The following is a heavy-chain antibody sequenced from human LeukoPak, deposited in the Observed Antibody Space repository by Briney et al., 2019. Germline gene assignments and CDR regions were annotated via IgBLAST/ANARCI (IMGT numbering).Heavy chain of an antibody. CDR3: ARASFWFDDSGYYFDY. CDR1: GFTVSRNY. Sequence: GGSLTLSCAASGFTVSRNYMSWVRQAPGKGLEWVSVIYSGGGTYYADSVRGRFTIYRDHPKNTVYFQMNSLRAEDTAVYYCARASFWFDDSGYYFDYGGQGSLVTVSS. D-gene: IGHD3-22*01. CDR2: IYSGGGT. J-gene: IGHJ4*02. V-gene: IGHV3-66*01.